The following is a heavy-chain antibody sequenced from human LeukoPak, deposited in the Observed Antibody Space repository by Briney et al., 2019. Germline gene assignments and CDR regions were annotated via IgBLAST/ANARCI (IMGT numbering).Heavy chain of an antibody. V-gene: IGHV3-33*01. CDR3: TCPGSGSSTNQFDY. Sequence: GGSLRLSCAASGFTFSSYGMHWVRQAPGKGLEWVAVIWYDGSNKYYADSVKGRFTISRDNSRNTLYLQMNSLRAEDTAVYYCTCPGSGSSTNQFDYWGQGTLVTVSS. CDR2: IWYDGSNK. CDR1: GFTFSSYG. D-gene: IGHD3-10*01. J-gene: IGHJ4*02.